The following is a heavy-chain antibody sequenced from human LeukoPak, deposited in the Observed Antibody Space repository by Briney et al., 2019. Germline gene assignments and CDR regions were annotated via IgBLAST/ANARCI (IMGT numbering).Heavy chain of an antibody. Sequence: ASVKVSCKASGYTFTSYDINWVRQATGQGLEWMGWMNPNSGNTGYAQKFQGRVTITRNTSISTAYMELSRLRSDDTAVYYCARDGEYYYDSSGYYPPGLDYWGQGTLVTVSS. CDR3: ARDGEYYYDSSGYYPPGLDY. CDR1: GYTFTSYD. D-gene: IGHD3-22*01. J-gene: IGHJ4*02. V-gene: IGHV1-8*03. CDR2: MNPNSGNT.